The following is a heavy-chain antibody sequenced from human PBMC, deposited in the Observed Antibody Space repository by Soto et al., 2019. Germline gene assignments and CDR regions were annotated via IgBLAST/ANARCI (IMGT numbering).Heavy chain of an antibody. V-gene: IGHV3-7*01. J-gene: IGHJ4*02. CDR3: VRDVGFDYVN. D-gene: IGHD3-16*01. CDR1: GFSFSSYW. CDR2: IEQDESEK. Sequence: GGSLRLSCKGSGFSFSSYWMSWVRQAPGKGLEWVASIEQDESEKYYVDSVKGRFTISRDNVDDSVFLHMNSLSAEDTAVYFCVRDVGFDYVNWCQGTLVTVSS.